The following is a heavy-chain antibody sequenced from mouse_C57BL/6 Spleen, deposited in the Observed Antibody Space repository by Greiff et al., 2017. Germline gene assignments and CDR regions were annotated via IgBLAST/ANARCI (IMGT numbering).Heavy chain of an antibody. CDR2: IHPNRGST. CDR1: GYTFTSYW. V-gene: IGHV1-64*01. D-gene: IGHD2-5*01. J-gene: IGHJ3*01. CDR3: TIAYYRNLAAWFAY. Sequence: QVQLQQPGAELVKPGASVKLSCKASGYTFTSYWMHWVKQRPGQGLEWIGMIHPNRGSTNYNEKFKSKATLTVDKSSSTAYMQLSSLTSEDSAVYYCTIAYYRNLAAWFAYWGQGTLVTVSA.